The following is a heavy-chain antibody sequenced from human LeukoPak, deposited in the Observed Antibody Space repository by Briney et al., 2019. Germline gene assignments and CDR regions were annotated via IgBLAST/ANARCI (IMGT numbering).Heavy chain of an antibody. CDR2: IIPIFGTA. V-gene: IGHV1-69*05. CDR1: GGTFSSYA. Sequence: SVKVSCKASGGTFSSYAISWVRQAPGQGLEWMGGIIPIFGTANYARKFQGRVTIITDESTSTAYMELSSLRSEDTAVYYCARKDSSGWSMTFDIWGQGTMVTVSS. J-gene: IGHJ3*02. D-gene: IGHD6-19*01. CDR3: ARKDSSGWSMTFDI.